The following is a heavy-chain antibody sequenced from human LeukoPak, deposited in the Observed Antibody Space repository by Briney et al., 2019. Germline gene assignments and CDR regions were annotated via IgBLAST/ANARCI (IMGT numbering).Heavy chain of an antibody. CDR3: ARDEGEGYYDSSGTPSFDY. D-gene: IGHD3-22*01. V-gene: IGHV3-7*01. CDR2: IKQDGSEK. CDR1: GFTFSSYW. Sequence: GGSLRLSCAASGFTFSSYWMSWVRQAPGKGLEWVANIKQDGSEKYYVDSVKGRFTISRDNAKNSLYLQMNSLRAEDTAVYYCARDEGEGYYDSSGTPSFDYWGQGTLVTVSS. J-gene: IGHJ4*02.